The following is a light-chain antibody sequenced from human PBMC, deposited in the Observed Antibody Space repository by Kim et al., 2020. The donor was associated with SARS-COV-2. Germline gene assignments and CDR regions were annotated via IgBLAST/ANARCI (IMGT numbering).Light chain of an antibody. Sequence: SYELTQDPAVSVALGQTVRITCQGDSLRSYYASWYQQKPGQAPVLVIYGKNNRPSGIPDRFSGSSSGNTASLTITGAQAEDEADYYCNSRDSSGNPNWVFGGGTKLTVL. CDR1: SLRSYY. V-gene: IGLV3-19*01. CDR2: GKN. J-gene: IGLJ3*02. CDR3: NSRDSSGNPNWV.